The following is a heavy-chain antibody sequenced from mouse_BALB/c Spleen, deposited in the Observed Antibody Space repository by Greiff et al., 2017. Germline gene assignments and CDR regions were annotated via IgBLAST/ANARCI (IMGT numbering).Heavy chain of an antibody. D-gene: IGHD1-1*01. Sequence: QVQLKQPGAELVKPGASVKLSCKASGYTFTSYWMHWVKQRPGQGLEWIGEINPSNGRTNYNEKFKSKATLTVDKSSSTAYMQLSSLTSEDSAVYYCARDGSSHYFDYWGQGTTLTVSS. CDR2: INPSNGRT. CDR1: GYTFTSYW. J-gene: IGHJ2*01. CDR3: ARDGSSHYFDY. V-gene: IGHV1S81*02.